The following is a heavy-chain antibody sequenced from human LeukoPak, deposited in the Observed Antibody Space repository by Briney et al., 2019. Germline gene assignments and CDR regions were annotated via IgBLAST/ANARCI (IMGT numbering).Heavy chain of an antibody. V-gene: IGHV1-8*01. D-gene: IGHD1-26*01. CDR3: ARGLGSLGATHY. J-gene: IGHJ4*02. CDR1: GYTFTSYD. Sequence: ASVKVSCKASGYTFTSYDINWARQATGQGLEWMGWMNPNSGNTGYAQKFQGRVTMTRNTSISTAYMELSSLRSEDTAVYYCARGLGSLGATHYWGQGTLVTVSS. CDR2: MNPNSGNT.